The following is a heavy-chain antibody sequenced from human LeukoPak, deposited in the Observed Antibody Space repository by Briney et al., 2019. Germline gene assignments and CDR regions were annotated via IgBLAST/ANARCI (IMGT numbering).Heavy chain of an antibody. Sequence: GGSLRLSCAASGFTFSSYGMHWVRQAPGKGLEWVAVIWYDGSNKYYADSVKGRFTISRDNSKNTLYLQMNSLRAEDTAVYYCASTRRRYYDILTGYYHGMDVWGQGTTVTVSS. V-gene: IGHV3-33*01. CDR2: IWYDGSNK. CDR3: ASTRRRYYDILTGYYHGMDV. CDR1: GFTFSSYG. D-gene: IGHD3-9*01. J-gene: IGHJ6*02.